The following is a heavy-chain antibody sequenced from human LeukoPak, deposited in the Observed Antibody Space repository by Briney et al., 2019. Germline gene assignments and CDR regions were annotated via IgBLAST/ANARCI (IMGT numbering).Heavy chain of an antibody. J-gene: IGHJ4*02. V-gene: IGHV3-20*04. CDR2: INWNGGST. CDR1: GFTFDDYG. CDR3: AQNRAYIQFYF. D-gene: IGHD5-18*01. Sequence: GGSLRLSCAASGFTFDDYGMSWVRQAPGKGLEWVSGINWNGGSTGYADSVKGRFTISRDNAKNSLYLQVNSLRAEDTALYYCAQNRAYIQFYFWGQGTLVTVSS.